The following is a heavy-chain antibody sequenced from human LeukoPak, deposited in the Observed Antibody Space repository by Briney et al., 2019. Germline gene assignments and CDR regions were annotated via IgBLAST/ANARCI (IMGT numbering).Heavy chain of an antibody. CDR2: INSDGSEG. J-gene: IGHJ3*01. D-gene: IGHD6-6*01. Sequence: GGTLRLSCAVSGFTFSGFWMSWSRQAPGKGLEWVASINSDGSEGYYADVVKGRFTISRDNAKNSLYLQINSLRAEDTAVYYCARSSYSSSSSVWGQGTMVTVSS. CDR1: GFTFSGFW. CDR3: ARSSYSSSSSV. V-gene: IGHV3-7*03.